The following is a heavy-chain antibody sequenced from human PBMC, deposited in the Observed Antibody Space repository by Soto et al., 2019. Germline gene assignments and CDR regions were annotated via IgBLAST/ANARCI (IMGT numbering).Heavy chain of an antibody. V-gene: IGHV4-61*01. CDR3: ARLPRRCWFDP. CDR2: IYYSGST. D-gene: IGHD2-8*01. CDR1: GGSVSSGSYY. Sequence: SETLSLTCTVSGGSVSSGSYYWSWIRQPPGKGLEWIGYIYYSGSTNYNPSLKSRVTISVDTSKNQFSLKLSSVTAADRAVYSCARLPRRCWFDPWGQGTLVTVSS. J-gene: IGHJ5*02.